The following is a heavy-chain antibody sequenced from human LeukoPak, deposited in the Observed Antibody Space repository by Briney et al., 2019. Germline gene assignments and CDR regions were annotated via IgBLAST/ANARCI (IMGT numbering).Heavy chain of an antibody. CDR2: MNPNSGNT. Sequence: VASVTVSCKASGCTFTSYAMNWVRQAPGQGLEWMGWMNPNSGNTGYAQKFQGRVTMTRNTSISTAYMELSSLRSEDTAVYYCARGDSGSYYGHDYWGQGTLVTVSS. V-gene: IGHV1-8*02. CDR3: ARGDSGSYYGHDY. CDR1: GCTFTSYA. J-gene: IGHJ4*02. D-gene: IGHD1-26*01.